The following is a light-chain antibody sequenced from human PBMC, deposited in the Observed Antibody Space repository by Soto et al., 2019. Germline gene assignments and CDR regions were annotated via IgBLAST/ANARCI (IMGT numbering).Light chain of an antibody. J-gene: IGKJ1*01. CDR1: QTISNW. V-gene: IGKV1-5*03. CDR3: QQYNSYPQT. Sequence: IQMTQSPSTLSASEGDRVTITCRASQTISNWLAWYQQKPGKAPKLLIYKASTLESGVPSRFSGSGSGTEFTLTIISLQPEDFATYYCQQYNSYPQTFGQGTKVDI. CDR2: KAS.